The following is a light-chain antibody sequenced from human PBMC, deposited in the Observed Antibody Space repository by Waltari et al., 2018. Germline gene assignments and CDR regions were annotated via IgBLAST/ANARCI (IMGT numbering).Light chain of an antibody. CDR1: QSVKSNY. CDR2: GAF. CDR3: QQYGSSPWT. V-gene: IGKV3-20*01. Sequence: EIVLTQSPGTLSSSPGETVTISCRASQSVKSNYLAWYQHKPGQAPRLLIFGAFNRAAGIPDRFSGGGSETDFTLSISSLGPEDFAVYYCQQYGSSPWTFGQGTKVEI. J-gene: IGKJ1*01.